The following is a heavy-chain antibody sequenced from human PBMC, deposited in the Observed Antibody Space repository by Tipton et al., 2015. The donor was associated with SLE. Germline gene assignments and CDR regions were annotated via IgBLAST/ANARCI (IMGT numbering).Heavy chain of an antibody. Sequence: LRLSCAASGFTFSSYSMNWVRQAPGKGLEWMGSIYYSGSTYYNPSLKSRVTISEDTSKNQFSLKLSSVTAADTAVYYCASLLYSGYDYGAFDIWGQGTMVTVSS. CDR3: ASLLYSGYDYGAFDI. CDR1: GFTFSSYS. D-gene: IGHD5-12*01. V-gene: IGHV4-39*07. J-gene: IGHJ3*02. CDR2: IYYSGST.